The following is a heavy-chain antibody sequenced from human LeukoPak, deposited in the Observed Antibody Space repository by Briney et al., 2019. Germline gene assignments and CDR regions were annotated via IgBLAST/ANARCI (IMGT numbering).Heavy chain of an antibody. CDR2: IYYSGST. D-gene: IGHD2/OR15-2a*01. Sequence: PSQTLSHTCTVSGGSISSGGYYWSWIRQHPGKGLEWIGYIYYSGSTYYNPSLKSRVTISVDTSKNQFSLKLSSVTAADTVVYYCATGSMTTLDVWGKGTTVTVSS. J-gene: IGHJ6*04. CDR3: ATGSMTTLDV. CDR1: GGSISSGGYY. V-gene: IGHV4-31*03.